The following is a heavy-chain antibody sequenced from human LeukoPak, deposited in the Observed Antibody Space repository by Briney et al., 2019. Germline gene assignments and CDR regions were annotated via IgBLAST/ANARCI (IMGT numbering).Heavy chain of an antibody. V-gene: IGHV4-34*01. CDR3: ARLVVRGIPPPYYYGMDV. CDR1: GGSFSGYY. Sequence: SETLSLTCAVYGGSFSGYYWSWIRQPPGKGLEWIGEINHSGSTNYNPSLKSRVTISVDTSKNQFSLKLSSVTAADTAVYYCARLVVRGIPPPYYYGMDVWGQGTTVTVSS. J-gene: IGHJ6*02. D-gene: IGHD3-10*01. CDR2: INHSGST.